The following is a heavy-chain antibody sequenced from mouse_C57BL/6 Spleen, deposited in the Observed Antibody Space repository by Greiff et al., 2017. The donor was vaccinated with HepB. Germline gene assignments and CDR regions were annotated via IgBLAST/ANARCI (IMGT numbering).Heavy chain of an antibody. CDR1: GFTFSDFY. V-gene: IGHV7-1*01. CDR2: SRNKANDYTT. CDR3: AREDY. Sequence: VQLVESGGGLVQSGRSLRLSCATSGFTFSDFYMEWVRQAPGKGLEWIAASRNKANDYTTEYSASVKGRFIVSRDTSQSILYLQMNALRAEDTAIYYCAREDYWGQGTSVTVSS. J-gene: IGHJ4*01.